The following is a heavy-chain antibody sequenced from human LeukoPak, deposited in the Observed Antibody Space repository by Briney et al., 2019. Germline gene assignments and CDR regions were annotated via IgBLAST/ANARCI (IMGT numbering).Heavy chain of an antibody. CDR1: GDSISRYH. Sequence: SETLSLTCTVSGDSISRYHWTWIRQPPGKGLEYIGYIFSTGNTNYNPSLKSRVTISLDTSKNQFSLMLNSVTAADTAVYYCARLTMKNYYFDYWGQGTLVTVSS. CDR2: IFSTGNT. V-gene: IGHV4-59*08. CDR3: ARLTMKNYYFDY. D-gene: IGHD3-22*01. J-gene: IGHJ4*02.